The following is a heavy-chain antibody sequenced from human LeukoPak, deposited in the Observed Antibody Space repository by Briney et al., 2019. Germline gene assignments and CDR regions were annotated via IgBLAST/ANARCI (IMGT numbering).Heavy chain of an antibody. CDR2: ISDSDGST. Sequence: GGSLRLSCAASGFTFSSYAMSWVRQAPGKGLEWVSTISDSDGSTYYADSVKGRLTISRDNSKNTLYLQMNSLRAEDTAVYYCTTGNWGPHWGQGTLVTVSS. D-gene: IGHD7-27*01. V-gene: IGHV3-23*01. CDR3: TTGNWGPH. J-gene: IGHJ4*02. CDR1: GFTFSSYA.